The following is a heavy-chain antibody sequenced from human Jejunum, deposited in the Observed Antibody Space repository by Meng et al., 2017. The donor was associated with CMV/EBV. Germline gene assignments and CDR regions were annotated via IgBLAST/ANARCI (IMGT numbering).Heavy chain of an antibody. CDR3: ARVEAIAASNGGGYYYYGMDV. V-gene: IGHV3-21*01. CDR2: ISSSSSYI. Sequence: YSMNWVRQAPGKGLEWVSPISSSSSYIYYADSVKGRFTISRDNAKNSLYLQMNSLRAEDTAVYYCARVEAIAASNGGGYYYYGMDVWGQGTTVTVSS. CDR1: YS. D-gene: IGHD6-6*01. J-gene: IGHJ6*02.